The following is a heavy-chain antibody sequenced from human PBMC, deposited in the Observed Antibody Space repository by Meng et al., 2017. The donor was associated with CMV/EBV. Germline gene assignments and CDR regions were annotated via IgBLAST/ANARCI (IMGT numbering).Heavy chain of an antibody. CDR1: GYTFSGDY. V-gene: IGHV1-2*02. CDR3: AREWVVPAAIDWFDP. J-gene: IGHJ5*02. D-gene: IGHD2-2*01. Sequence: SGYTFSGDYMHWGRRAPGQGLGWMGWINPNSGGTNYAQKFQGRVTMTRDTSISTAYMELSRLRSDDTAVYYCAREWVVPAAIDWFDPWGQGTLVTVSS. CDR2: INPNSGGT.